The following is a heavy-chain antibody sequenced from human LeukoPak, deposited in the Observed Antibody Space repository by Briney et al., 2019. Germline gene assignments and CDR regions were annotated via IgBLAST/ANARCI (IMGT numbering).Heavy chain of an antibody. V-gene: IGHV4-34*01. CDR3: ARVKVRGVRVSYYYMDV. J-gene: IGHJ6*03. CDR1: GGSFSGYY. CDR2: INHSGST. Sequence: PSETLSLTCAVYGGSFSGYYWSWIRQPPGKGLEWIGEINHSGSTNYNPSLKSRVTISVDTSKNQFSLKLSSVTAADTAVYYCARVKVRGVRVSYYYMDVWGKGTTVTVSS. D-gene: IGHD3-10*01.